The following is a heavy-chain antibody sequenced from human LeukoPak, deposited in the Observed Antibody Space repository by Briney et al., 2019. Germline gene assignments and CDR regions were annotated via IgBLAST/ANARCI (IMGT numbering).Heavy chain of an antibody. J-gene: IGHJ6*03. CDR1: GDSMRDDY. V-gene: IGHV4-4*07. Sequence: SETLSLTCTVSGDSMRDDYWGWIRQPAGRGLEWIGRIYSSANIDYNPSLKSRVTISVDTSKNQFSLKLSSVTAADTAVYYCARRAQGSSSWYGKDYYYYYMDVWGKGTTVTVSS. CDR2: IYSSANI. CDR3: ARRAQGSSSWYGKDYYYYYMDV. D-gene: IGHD6-13*01.